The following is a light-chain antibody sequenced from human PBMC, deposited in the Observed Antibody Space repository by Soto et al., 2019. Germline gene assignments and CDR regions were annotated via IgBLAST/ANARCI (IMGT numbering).Light chain of an antibody. CDR2: AAS. V-gene: IGKV1-5*01. Sequence: DLQLTQSPSTLSGAVGDSVTITCRSSQNIRNLLAWYQQKPGKAPKPLIYAASTLKTGVPSRFSGSGSGSEFNFTITGLQPDDSATDFCQQYNTYSTLGQWTRLEIK. J-gene: IGKJ5*01. CDR1: QNIRNL. CDR3: QQYNTYST.